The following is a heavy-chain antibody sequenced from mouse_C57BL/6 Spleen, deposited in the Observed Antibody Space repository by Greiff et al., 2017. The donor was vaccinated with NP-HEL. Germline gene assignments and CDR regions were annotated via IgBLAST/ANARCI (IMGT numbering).Heavy chain of an antibody. J-gene: IGHJ2*01. CDR2: INPNNGGT. CDR1: GYTFTDYN. V-gene: IGHV1-22*01. Sequence: EVQVVESGPELVKPGASVKMSCKASGYTFTDYNMHWVKQSHGKSLEWIGYINPNNGGTSYNQKFKGKATLTVNKSSSTAYMELRSLTSEDSAVYYCARSWDYFDYWGQGTTLTVSS. D-gene: IGHD4-1*01. CDR3: ARSWDYFDY.